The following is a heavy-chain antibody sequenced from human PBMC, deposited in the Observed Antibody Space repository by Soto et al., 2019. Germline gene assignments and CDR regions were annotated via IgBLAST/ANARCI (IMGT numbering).Heavy chain of an antibody. J-gene: IGHJ6*02. Sequence: LRLSCAASGFTVSSNYMSWVRQAPGKGLEWVSVIYSGGSTYYADSVKGRFTISRDNSKNTLYLQMNSLRAEDTAVYYCASTKKYYYYYGMDVWGQGTTVTVSS. CDR1: GFTVSSNY. CDR3: ASTKKYYYYYGMDV. CDR2: IYSGGST. V-gene: IGHV3-53*01. D-gene: IGHD2-8*01.